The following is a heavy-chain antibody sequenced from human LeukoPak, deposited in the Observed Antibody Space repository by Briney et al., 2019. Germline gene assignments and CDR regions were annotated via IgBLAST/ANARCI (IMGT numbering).Heavy chain of an antibody. Sequence: GGPLRLSCAASGFTFSSYGMHWVRQAPGKGLEWVAVIWYDGSNKYYADSVKGRFTISRDNSKNTLYLQMNSLRAEDTAVYYCARFLPAAESYGMDVWGQGTTVTVSS. V-gene: IGHV3-33*01. CDR2: IWYDGSNK. CDR3: ARFLPAAESYGMDV. CDR1: GFTFSSYG. D-gene: IGHD6-13*01. J-gene: IGHJ6*02.